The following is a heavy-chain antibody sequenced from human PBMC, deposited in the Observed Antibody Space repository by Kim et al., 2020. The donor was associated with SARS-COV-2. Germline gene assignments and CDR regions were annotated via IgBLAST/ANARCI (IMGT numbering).Heavy chain of an antibody. Sequence: SETLSLTCSVSGGSISRYYWSWIRQPPGKGLEWVGHIYYTGSTNYNPSLKSRVTMSLDTSENQFSLKLSSATAADTAVYYCTRDTSMGPTYNGMDVWGQGTTVTVSS. J-gene: IGHJ6*02. CDR3: TRDTSMGPTYNGMDV. CDR2: IYYTGST. V-gene: IGHV4-59*01. D-gene: IGHD5-18*01. CDR1: GGSISRYY.